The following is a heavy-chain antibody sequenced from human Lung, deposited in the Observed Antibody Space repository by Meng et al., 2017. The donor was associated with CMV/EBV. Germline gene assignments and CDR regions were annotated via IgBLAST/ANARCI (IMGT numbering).Heavy chain of an antibody. CDR1: GGSIVSYY. J-gene: IGHJ1*01. Sequence: QVQLREAAPGLLKPARPLPLPCTVLGGSIVSYYWSWIRQPAGKGLEWIGRIYTSGSTNYNPSLKSRVTMSVDTSKNQFSLKLSSVTAADTAVYYCARGSRDEAFQHWGQGTLVTVSS. D-gene: IGHD5-24*01. V-gene: IGHV4-4*07. CDR2: IYTSGST. CDR3: ARGSRDEAFQH.